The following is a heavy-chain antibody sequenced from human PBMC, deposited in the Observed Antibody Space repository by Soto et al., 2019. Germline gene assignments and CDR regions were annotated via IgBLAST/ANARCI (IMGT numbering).Heavy chain of an antibody. CDR3: ARVRHYYLQVDY. D-gene: IGHD3-10*01. CDR1: GGSTNNRAYY. CDR2: IYYTGRI. J-gene: IGHJ4*02. V-gene: IGHV4-31*03. Sequence: QVQLQESGPGLVKPSQTLSLTCTVSGGSTNNRAYYWSWIRQPPGKALEWIGYIYYTGRIDYNPSLKSRVTISVDTSQNQCSLRLTSVTAADTAVYYCARVRHYYLQVDYWGQGTLVTVSS.